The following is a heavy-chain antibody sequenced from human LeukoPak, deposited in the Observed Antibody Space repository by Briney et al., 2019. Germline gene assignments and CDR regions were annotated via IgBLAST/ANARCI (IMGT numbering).Heavy chain of an antibody. CDR1: GFTFSDYY. CDR2: IGSSDYT. CDR3: ARAPGYSSA. Sequence: GGSLRLSCVASGFTFSDYYMSWMRQAPGKGLEWVSYIGSSDYTNYADSVRGRFTISRDNAKNSLYLQMNSLRAEDTAFYYCARAPGYSSAWGQGTLVTVSS. V-gene: IGHV3-11*06. J-gene: IGHJ5*02. D-gene: IGHD6-25*01.